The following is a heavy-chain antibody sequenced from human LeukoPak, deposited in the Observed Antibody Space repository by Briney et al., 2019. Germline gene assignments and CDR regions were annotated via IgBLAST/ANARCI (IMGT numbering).Heavy chain of an antibody. V-gene: IGHV4-34*01. D-gene: IGHD3-10*01. CDR3: ARGLWFGEVIRWFDP. CDR1: GGSFSGYY. CDR2: INHSGST. Sequence: SETLSLTCAVYGGSFSGYYWSWIRQPPGKGLEWIGEINHSGSTNYNPSLKSRVAISADTSKNQFSLKLSSVTAADTAVYYCARGLWFGEVIRWFDPWGQGTLVTVSS. J-gene: IGHJ5*02.